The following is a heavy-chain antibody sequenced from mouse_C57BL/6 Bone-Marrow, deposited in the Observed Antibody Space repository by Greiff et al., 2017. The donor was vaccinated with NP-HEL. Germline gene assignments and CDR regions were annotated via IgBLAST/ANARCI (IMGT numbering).Heavy chain of an antibody. J-gene: IGHJ1*03. CDR2: INPSSGYT. Sequence: VQLQQSGAELAKPGASVKLSCKASGYTFTSYWMHWVKQRPGQGLEWIGYINPSSGYTKYNQKFKDKATLTADKSSSTAYMQLSNLTYEDSSVYYCASREYFDVWGTGTTVTVSS. V-gene: IGHV1-7*01. CDR3: ASREYFDV. CDR1: GYTFTSYW.